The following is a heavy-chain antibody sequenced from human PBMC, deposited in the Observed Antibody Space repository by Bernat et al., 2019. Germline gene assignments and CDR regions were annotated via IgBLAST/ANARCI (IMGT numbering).Heavy chain of an antibody. CDR1: GYTFTNYA. CDR3: ARGGDSSGYYYFDY. CDR2: INAGNGNT. Sequence: QVQLVQSGAEVKKPGASVKVSCEASGYTFTNYAIHWVRQAPGQRLEWMGRINAGNGNTKYSQKFQGRVTITRDTSASTAYMELSSLSSEDTAVYYCARGGDSSGYYYFDYWGQGTPVTVSS. J-gene: IGHJ4*02. V-gene: IGHV1-3*01. D-gene: IGHD3-22*01.